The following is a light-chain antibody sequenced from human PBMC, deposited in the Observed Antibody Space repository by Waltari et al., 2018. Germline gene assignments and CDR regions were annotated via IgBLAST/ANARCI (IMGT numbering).Light chain of an antibody. CDR2: KAS. J-gene: IGKJ2*01. CDR1: QRISSW. CDR3: QQYNSYPYT. V-gene: IGKV1-5*03. Sequence: DIQMTQPPSTRSASVRDRVTITCRASQRISSWLAWYQQKPGKAPKLLIYKASSLESGVPSRFSGSGSGTEFTLTISSLQPDDFATYYCQQYNSYPYTFGQGTKLEIK.